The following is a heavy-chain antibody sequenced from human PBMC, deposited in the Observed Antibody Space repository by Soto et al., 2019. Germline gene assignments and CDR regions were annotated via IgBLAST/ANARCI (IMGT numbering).Heavy chain of an antibody. CDR3: ARDIMGTNYYYYGMDV. J-gene: IGHJ6*02. V-gene: IGHV4-39*07. Sequence: ASETLSLTCTVSGDSISSSNYFWGGIRQPPGKGLEWIGTIFYSGSTYYNPSLKSRVTISVDTSKNQFSLKLTSVTAADTAVYYCARDIMGTNYYYYGMDVWGQGTTVTVSS. CDR1: GDSISSSNYF. D-gene: IGHD2-8*01. CDR2: IFYSGST.